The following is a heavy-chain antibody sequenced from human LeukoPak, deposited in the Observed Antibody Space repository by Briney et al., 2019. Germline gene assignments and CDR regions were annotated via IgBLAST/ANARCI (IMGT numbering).Heavy chain of an antibody. J-gene: IGHJ4*02. V-gene: IGHV4-59*12. Sequence: PSETLSLTCTVSGGSISSYYWSWIRQPPGKGLEWIGYIYYSGSTNYNPSLKSRVTISVDTSKNQFSLKLSSVTAADTAVYYCARDLPPSIVVVTATYFDYWGQGTLVTVSS. D-gene: IGHD2-21*02. CDR3: ARDLPPSIVVVTATYFDY. CDR2: IYYSGST. CDR1: GGSISSYY.